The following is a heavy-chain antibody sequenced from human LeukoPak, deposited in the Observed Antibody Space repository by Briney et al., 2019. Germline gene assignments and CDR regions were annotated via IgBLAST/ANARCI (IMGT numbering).Heavy chain of an antibody. D-gene: IGHD2-2*02. Sequence: PGGSLRLSCAASGFTFSGSWMTWIRQAPGKGLEWVANIKEDGSDNYYVDSVKGRFTISRDNAKNSLYLQMNSLRAEDTALYYCAKDPALFIVVPAAIVFDYWGQGTLVTVSS. V-gene: IGHV3-7*03. CDR3: AKDPALFIVVPAAIVFDY. J-gene: IGHJ4*02. CDR1: GFTFSGSW. CDR2: IKEDGSDN.